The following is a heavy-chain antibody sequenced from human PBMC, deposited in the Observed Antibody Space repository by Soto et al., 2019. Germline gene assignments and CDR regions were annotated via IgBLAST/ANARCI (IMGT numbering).Heavy chain of an antibody. J-gene: IGHJ4*02. D-gene: IGHD3-10*01. CDR2: IRSKAYGGTT. Sequence: GGSLRLSCTASGFTFGDYAMSWVRQAPGKGLEWVGFIRSKAYGGTTEYAASVKGRFTISRDDSKSIAYLQMNSLKTEDTAVYECTRDIKGRSYFDYWGQGTLVTVSS. CDR3: TRDIKGRSYFDY. V-gene: IGHV3-49*04. CDR1: GFTFGDYA.